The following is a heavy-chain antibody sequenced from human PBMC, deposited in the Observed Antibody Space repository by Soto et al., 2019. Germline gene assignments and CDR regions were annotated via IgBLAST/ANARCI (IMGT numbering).Heavy chain of an antibody. D-gene: IGHD3-16*01. Sequence: EVQILESGGGLVQPGGSLRLSSAASGFPFSNYAMAWVRQAPGKGLEWVSAISGTTDHAFYADSVKDRFTISRDNSKNTLYLQMDSLRAEDTAVYHCARAPSEYIWGSYLRYYEYWGQGTLVTVSS. CDR2: ISGTTDHA. CDR3: ARAPSEYIWGSYLRYYEY. CDR1: GFPFSNYA. V-gene: IGHV3-23*01. J-gene: IGHJ4*02.